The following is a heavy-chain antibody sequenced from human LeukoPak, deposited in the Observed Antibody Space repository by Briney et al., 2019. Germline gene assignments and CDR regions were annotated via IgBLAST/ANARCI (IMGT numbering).Heavy chain of an antibody. CDR2: INPSGGST. Sequence: ASVKVSCKASGYTFTSYYMHWVRQAPGQGLEWMGIINPSGGSTSYAQKFQGRVTMTRDTSTSTVYTELSSLRSEDTAVYYCARSGSGWAFDYWGQGTLVTVSS. J-gene: IGHJ4*02. D-gene: IGHD6-19*01. CDR1: GYTFTSYY. V-gene: IGHV1-46*01. CDR3: ARSGSGWAFDY.